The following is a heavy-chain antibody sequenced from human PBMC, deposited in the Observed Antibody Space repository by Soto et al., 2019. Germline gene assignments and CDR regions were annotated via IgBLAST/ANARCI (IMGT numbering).Heavy chain of an antibody. D-gene: IGHD3-3*01. Sequence: PETLSLTCTVSGGAISSYYWSWIRQPPGKGLEWIGYIYYSGSTNYNPSLKSRVTISVDTSKNQFSLKLSSVTAADTAVYYCATLDSDFWSGSGGGFDYWGQGTLVTVSS. CDR1: GGAISSYY. J-gene: IGHJ4*02. CDR3: ATLDSDFWSGSGGGFDY. CDR2: IYYSGST. V-gene: IGHV4-59*01.